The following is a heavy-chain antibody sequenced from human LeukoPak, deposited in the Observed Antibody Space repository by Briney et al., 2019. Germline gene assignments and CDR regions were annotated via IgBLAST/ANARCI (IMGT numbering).Heavy chain of an antibody. CDR3: ARLGGGYYDGSLDY. D-gene: IGHD3-22*01. V-gene: IGHV1-8*03. Sequence: ASVKVSCKASGYTFTSYDINWVRQATGQGLEWMGWMNPNSGNTGYAQKFQGRVTITRNTSISTAYMELSSLRSEDTAVSYCARLGGGYYDGSLDYWGQGTLVTVSS. CDR2: MNPNSGNT. CDR1: GYTFTSYD. J-gene: IGHJ4*02.